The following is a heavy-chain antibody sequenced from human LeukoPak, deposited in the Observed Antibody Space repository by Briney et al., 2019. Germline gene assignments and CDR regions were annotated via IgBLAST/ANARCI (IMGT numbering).Heavy chain of an antibody. CDR2: IIQDGSEK. CDR1: GFTFSSFW. V-gene: IGHV3-7*01. Sequence: PGGSLRLSCAASGFTFSSFWMSWVRQAPGKGLEGVVNIIQDGSEKHYVHPVKGRFIISRDNAKTSLYLQMNSLRAEDTAVYYCARARGYGTVNWFDPWGQGTLVTVSS. CDR3: ARARGYGTVNWFDP. D-gene: IGHD5-12*01. J-gene: IGHJ5*02.